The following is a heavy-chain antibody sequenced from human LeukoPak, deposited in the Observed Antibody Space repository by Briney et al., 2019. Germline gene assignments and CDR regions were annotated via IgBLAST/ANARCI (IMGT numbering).Heavy chain of an antibody. V-gene: IGHV1-46*01. J-gene: IGHJ6*04. CDR2: ISPSGGST. CDR3: ARDRLSIGMDV. Sequence: ASVKVSCKAFGYTFTSNYMHWVRQAPGQGPEWMGVISPSGGSTTYAQKFQGRVTMTRDMSTSTVYMELSSLRSEDTAVYYCARDRLSIGMDVWGKGTTVTVSS. CDR1: GYTFTSNY. D-gene: IGHD6-6*01.